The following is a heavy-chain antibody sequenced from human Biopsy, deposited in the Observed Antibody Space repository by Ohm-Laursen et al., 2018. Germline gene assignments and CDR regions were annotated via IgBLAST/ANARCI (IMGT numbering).Heavy chain of an antibody. Sequence: SLRLSCAASGFTFSDYYMNWIRQAPGKGLEWVSFITNTGRTVYADSVKGRFTISRDNSKNTLFLQMNSLRAADTAIYYCASDLNGDPSAFDYWGQGTPVTVSS. D-gene: IGHD4-17*01. CDR3: ASDLNGDPSAFDY. V-gene: IGHV3-11*01. J-gene: IGHJ4*02. CDR2: ITNTGRTV. CDR1: GFTFSDYY.